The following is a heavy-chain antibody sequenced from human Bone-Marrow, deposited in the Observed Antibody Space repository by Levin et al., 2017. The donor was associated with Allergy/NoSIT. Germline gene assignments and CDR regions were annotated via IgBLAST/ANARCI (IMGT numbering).Heavy chain of an antibody. J-gene: IGHJ4*02. D-gene: IGHD2-21*02. CDR2: TDWDDFT. Sequence: SGPTLVKPTQTLTLTCTFSESSLRTGVVGVAWIRQSPGKALEWLARTDWDDFTYYSTSLKSRGSISKDTSKNQVVLTMTNMDPLDTGTYYCTQIRGCGGDCHPGGSFDSWGQGALVTVSS. CDR3: TQIRGCGGDCHPGGSFDS. CDR1: ESSLRTGVVG. V-gene: IGHV2-70*11.